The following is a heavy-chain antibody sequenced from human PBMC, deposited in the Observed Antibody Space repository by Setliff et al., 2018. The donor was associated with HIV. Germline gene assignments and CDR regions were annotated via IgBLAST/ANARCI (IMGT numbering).Heavy chain of an antibody. CDR3: ARDRALGYYDSSGYYSEGAFDI. D-gene: IGHD3-22*01. CDR1: GGTFNSYA. V-gene: IGHV1-2*02. Sequence: ASVKVSCKASGGTFNSYAISWVRQAPGQGLEWMGWINPNSGGTNYAQKFQGRVTMTRDTSISTAYMELSRLRSDDTAVYYCARDRALGYYDSSGYYSEGAFDIWGQGTMVTVSS. CDR2: INPNSGGT. J-gene: IGHJ3*02.